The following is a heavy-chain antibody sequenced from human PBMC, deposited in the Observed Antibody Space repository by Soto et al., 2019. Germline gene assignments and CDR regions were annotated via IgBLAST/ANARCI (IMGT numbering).Heavy chain of an antibody. CDR3: ARHLTVPGRGYYMDV. J-gene: IGHJ6*03. CDR1: GYTFTSYW. D-gene: IGHD3-9*01. Sequence: EVQLVQSGAEVKKSGESLKISCKASGYTFTSYWIGWVRQMPGKGLEWMGIIYPADSDTRYSPSFHGQVTISADKSISTTYLQWSSLKASDTAMYYCARHLTVPGRGYYMDVWGKGTTVTVSS. V-gene: IGHV5-51*01. CDR2: IYPADSDT.